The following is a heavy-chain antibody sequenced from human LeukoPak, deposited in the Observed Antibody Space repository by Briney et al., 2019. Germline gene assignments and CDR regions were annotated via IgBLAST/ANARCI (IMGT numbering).Heavy chain of an antibody. J-gene: IGHJ5*02. D-gene: IGHD4-11*01. CDR3: ARGEDYKSSRFDP. CDR1: GGTITGHY. V-gene: IGHV4-59*11. Sequence: SETLSFTGTVSGGTITGHYWNWIPHPPGMGLEWIGYIYYGETVKYNASVNSRVTISVDTFKNQFSMKLSSVAAADTAVYYCARGEDYKSSRFDPWGQGTLVTVSS. CDR2: IYYGETV.